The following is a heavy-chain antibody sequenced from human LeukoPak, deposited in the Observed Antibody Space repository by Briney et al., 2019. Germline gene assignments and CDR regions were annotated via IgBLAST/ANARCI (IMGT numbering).Heavy chain of an antibody. J-gene: IGHJ5*02. Sequence: VASVKVSCKASGYTFTNYGISWVRQAPGQGLEWMGWISAYNGNTNYAQKLQGRVTMTTDTSTSTAYMELSRLRSDDTAVYYCARVNSSGYPWFDPWGQGTLVTVSS. CDR1: GYTFTNYG. D-gene: IGHD3-22*01. CDR3: ARVNSSGYPWFDP. V-gene: IGHV1-18*01. CDR2: ISAYNGNT.